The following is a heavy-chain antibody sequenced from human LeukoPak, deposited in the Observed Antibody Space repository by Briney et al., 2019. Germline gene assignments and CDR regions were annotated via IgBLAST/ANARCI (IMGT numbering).Heavy chain of an antibody. Sequence: GRSLRLSCAASGFTFSSYGMHWVRQAPGKGLEWVAVISYDGSNKYYADSVKGRFTISRDNSKNTLYLQMNSLRAEDTAVYYCAKDRSYSSGRYGNWFDPWGQGTLVTVSS. CDR2: ISYDGSNK. J-gene: IGHJ5*02. V-gene: IGHV3-30*18. D-gene: IGHD6-19*01. CDR3: AKDRSYSSGRYGNWFDP. CDR1: GFTFSSYG.